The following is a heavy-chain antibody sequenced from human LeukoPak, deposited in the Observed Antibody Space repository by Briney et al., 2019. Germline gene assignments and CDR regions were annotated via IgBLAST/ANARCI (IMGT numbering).Heavy chain of an antibody. J-gene: IGHJ4*02. CDR3: ARDRYDSCGYLPFDY. V-gene: IGHV4-59*01. D-gene: IGHD3-22*01. CDR1: GGSISSYY. CDR2: IYYSGST. Sequence: SETLSLTCTVSGGSISSYYWSWIRQPPGKGLEWIGYIYYSGSTNYNPSLKSRVTISVDTSKNQFSLKLSSVTAADTAAYYCARDRYDSCGYLPFDYWGQGTPVTVSS.